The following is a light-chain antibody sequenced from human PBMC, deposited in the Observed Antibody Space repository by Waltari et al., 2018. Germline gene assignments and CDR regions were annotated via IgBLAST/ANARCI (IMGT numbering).Light chain of an antibody. CDR3: QQRSSWPYT. CDR1: QSVTVY. Sequence: EIVLTQSPATVSLSPGERATLSCRASQSVTVYLAWYQQKFGQAPRLLIYDASNRATGIPARFSGSGSGTDFTLTISGLEPEDFAVYYCQQRSSWPYTFGQGTKLEIK. V-gene: IGKV3-11*01. J-gene: IGKJ2*01. CDR2: DAS.